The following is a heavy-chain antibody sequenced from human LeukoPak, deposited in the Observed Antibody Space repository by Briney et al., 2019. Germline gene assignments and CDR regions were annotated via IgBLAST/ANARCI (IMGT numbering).Heavy chain of an antibody. CDR3: AKLPTNPDYDFWSGYWTLGNFDI. CDR2: ISYDGSNK. V-gene: IGHV3-30*18. J-gene: IGHJ3*02. Sequence: GGSLRLSCAASGFTFSSYGMHWVRQAPGKGLEWVAVISYDGSNKYYADSVKGRFTISRDNSKNTLYLQMNGLRAEDTAVYYCAKLPTNPDYDFWSGYWTLGNFDIWGQGTMVTVSS. CDR1: GFTFSSYG. D-gene: IGHD3-3*01.